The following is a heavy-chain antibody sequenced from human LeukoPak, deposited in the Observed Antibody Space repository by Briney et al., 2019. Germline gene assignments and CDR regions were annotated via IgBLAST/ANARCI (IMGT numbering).Heavy chain of an antibody. CDR2: IYSGGST. CDR3: ARGVDY. Sequence: PGGSLRLSCAASGFTFSSYAMSWVRQAPGKGLEWVSVIYSGGSTYYADSVKGRFTISRDNSKNTLYLQMNSLRAEDTAVYYCARGVDYWGQGTLVTVSS. CDR1: GFTFSSYA. V-gene: IGHV3-53*01. J-gene: IGHJ4*02.